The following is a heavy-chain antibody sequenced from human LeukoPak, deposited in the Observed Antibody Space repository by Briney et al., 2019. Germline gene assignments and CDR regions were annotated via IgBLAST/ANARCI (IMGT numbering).Heavy chain of an antibody. CDR1: GGSISSYY. J-gene: IGHJ5*02. Sequence: SETLSLTCTVSGGSISSYYWSWIRQPAGKGLEWIGRIYTSGSTNYNPSLKSRVTMSVDTSKNQFSLKLSSVTAADTAVYYCARARYCSGGSCYYNNWFDPWGQGTLVTVSS. V-gene: IGHV4-4*07. CDR2: IYTSGST. CDR3: ARARYCSGGSCYYNNWFDP. D-gene: IGHD2-15*01.